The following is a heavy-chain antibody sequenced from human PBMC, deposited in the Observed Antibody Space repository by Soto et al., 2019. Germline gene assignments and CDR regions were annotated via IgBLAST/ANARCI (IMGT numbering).Heavy chain of an antibody. J-gene: IGHJ4*02. D-gene: IGHD3-3*01. CDR3: ARMGYYDFWSGPTSAFDY. V-gene: IGHV4-34*01. Sequence: QPPGKGLEWIGEINHSGSTNYNPSLKSRVTISVDTSKNQFSLKLSSVTAADTAVYYCARMGYYDFWSGPTSAFDYWGQGTLVTVSS. CDR2: INHSGST.